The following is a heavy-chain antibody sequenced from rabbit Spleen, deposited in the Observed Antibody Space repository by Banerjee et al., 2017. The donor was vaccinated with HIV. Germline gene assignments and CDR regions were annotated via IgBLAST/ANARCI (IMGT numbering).Heavy chain of an antibody. CDR2: IEPIFGNT. D-gene: IGHD4-1*01. Sequence: QEQLVESGGGLVKPEGSLTLSCKASGFDFSNYGVSWVRQAPGKGLEWIGYIEPIFGNTYYANWVNGRFTISSHNAQNTLYLQLSSLTAADTATYFCVRNSGWGVSYFTLWGPGTLVTVS. J-gene: IGHJ4*01. V-gene: IGHV1S47*01. CDR1: GFDFSNYG. CDR3: VRNSGWGVSYFTL.